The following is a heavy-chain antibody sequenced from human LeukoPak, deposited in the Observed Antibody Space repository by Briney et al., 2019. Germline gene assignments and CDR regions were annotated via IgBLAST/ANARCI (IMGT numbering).Heavy chain of an antibody. CDR3: ASSGGAFDI. Sequence: GRSLRLSCAASGFTFSSYAMHWVRQAPGKGLEWVAVISYDGSNKYYADSVKGRFTISRDNSKNTLYLQMNSLRAEDTAVYYCASSGGAFDIWGQGTMVTVSS. J-gene: IGHJ3*02. D-gene: IGHD1-26*01. CDR2: ISYDGSNK. V-gene: IGHV3-30*04. CDR1: GFTFSSYA.